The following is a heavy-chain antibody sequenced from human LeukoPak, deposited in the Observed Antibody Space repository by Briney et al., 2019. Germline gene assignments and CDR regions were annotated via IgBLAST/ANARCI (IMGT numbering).Heavy chain of an antibody. D-gene: IGHD4-23*01. CDR1: GYTLTELS. V-gene: IGHV1-24*01. CDR3: ARAFPRWSSRANWFDP. J-gene: IGHJ5*02. CDR2: FDPEDSET. Sequence: ASVKVSCKVSGYTLTELSMHWVRHAPGKGLEWMGGFDPEDSETIYAQKFQGRVTMTEDTSTDTAYMELSSLRSEDTAVYYCARAFPRWSSRANWFDPWGQGTLVTVSS.